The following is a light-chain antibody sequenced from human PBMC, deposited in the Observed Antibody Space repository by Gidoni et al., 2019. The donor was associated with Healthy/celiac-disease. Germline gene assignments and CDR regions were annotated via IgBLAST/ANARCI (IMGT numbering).Light chain of an antibody. J-gene: IGKJ4*01. Sequence: DIQMTQSPSSLSASLGDRVISTCQASLDIINYLNWYQQKPGKAPKLLIYEASNLETGVPSRFSGSGSGTDFTFTISSLQPEDIATYYCQQYDNLLTFGGGTKVEIK. CDR3: QQYDNLLT. V-gene: IGKV1-33*01. CDR2: EAS. CDR1: LDIINY.